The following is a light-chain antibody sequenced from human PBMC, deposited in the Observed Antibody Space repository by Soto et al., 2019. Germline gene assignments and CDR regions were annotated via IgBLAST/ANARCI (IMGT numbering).Light chain of an antibody. Sequence: EVVLTQSPGTLSLSRGERATLSCRASERIYSAYLGWYQRKPGQAPRLLIYDASTRATGIPARFSGSGSVADFTLTISSLQSEDFAVYYCQQYNNWPTFGQGTKVDIK. CDR3: QQYNNWPT. V-gene: IGKV3-15*01. CDR1: ERIYSAY. J-gene: IGKJ1*01. CDR2: DAS.